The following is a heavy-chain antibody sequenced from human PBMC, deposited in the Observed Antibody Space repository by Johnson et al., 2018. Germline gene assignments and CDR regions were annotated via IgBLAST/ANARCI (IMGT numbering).Heavy chain of an antibody. CDR2: ISSSSSTI. CDR1: GFTFSSYS. CDR3: ARAIVGKGYFQH. Sequence: EVQLVESGGGLVQPGGSLRLSCAASGFTFSSYSMNWVRQAPGKGLEWVSYISSSSSTIYYADSVKGRFTISRDNAKNSLYLQMNSLRDEDTAVYYRARAIVGKGYFQHWGQGTLVTVSS. V-gene: IGHV3-48*02. J-gene: IGHJ1*01. D-gene: IGHD1-26*01.